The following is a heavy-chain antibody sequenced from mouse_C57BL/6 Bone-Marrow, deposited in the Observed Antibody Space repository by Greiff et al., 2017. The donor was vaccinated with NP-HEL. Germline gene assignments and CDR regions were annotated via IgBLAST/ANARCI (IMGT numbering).Heavy chain of an antibody. J-gene: IGHJ1*03. CDR3: ARGTTVVATVHWYFDV. Sequence: EVHLVESGGGLVQPGGSLKLSCAASGFTFSDYYMYWVRQTPEKRLEWVAYISNGGGSTYYPDTVKGRFTISRDNAKNTLYLQMSSVKSEDTAMYYCARGTTVVATVHWYFDVWGTGTTVTVSS. CDR2: ISNGGGST. V-gene: IGHV5-12*01. CDR1: GFTFSDYY. D-gene: IGHD1-1*01.